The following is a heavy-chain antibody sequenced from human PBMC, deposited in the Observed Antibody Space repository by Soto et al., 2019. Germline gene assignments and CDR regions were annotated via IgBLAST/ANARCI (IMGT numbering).Heavy chain of an antibody. CDR1: GYTFTGYY. Sequence: GASVKVSCKASGYTFTGYYMHWVRQAPGQGLEWMGWINPNSGGTNYAQKFQGRVTMTRDTSISTAYMELSRLRSDDTAVYYCASSAVSRAYCPPDYWCQGPLLTGSS. CDR2: INPNSGGT. D-gene: IGHD3-22*01. CDR3: ASSAVSRAYCPPDY. V-gene: IGHV1-2*02. J-gene: IGHJ4*02.